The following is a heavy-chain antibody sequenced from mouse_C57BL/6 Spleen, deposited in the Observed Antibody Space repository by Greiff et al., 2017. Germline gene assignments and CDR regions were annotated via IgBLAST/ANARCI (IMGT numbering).Heavy chain of an antibody. CDR3: ARHEDGGYDVGWYFDV. Sequence: QVQLQQSGAELVKPGASVKLSCKASGYTFTEYTIHWVKQRPGQGLEWIGWFYPGRGSIKDNEKFKDKATLTADRSSSTVYMELSRLTSEDSAVYVCARHEDGGYDVGWYFDVWGTGTTVTVSS. CDR2: FYPGRGSI. D-gene: IGHD2-2*01. V-gene: IGHV1-62-2*01. J-gene: IGHJ1*03. CDR1: GYTFTEYT.